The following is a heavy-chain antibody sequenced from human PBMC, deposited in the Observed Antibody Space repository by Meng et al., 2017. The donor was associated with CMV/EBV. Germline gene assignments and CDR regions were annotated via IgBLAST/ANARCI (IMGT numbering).Heavy chain of an antibody. J-gene: IGHJ6*02. CDR2: IYYSGST. Sequence: SETLSLTCTVSGGSISSSSYYWGWIRQPPGKGLEWIGSIYYSGSTYYNPSLKSRATISVDTSKNQFSLKLSSVTAADTAVYYCARDGSGYRGRYYYYGMDVWGQGTTVTVSS. CDR1: GGSISSSSYY. CDR3: ARDGSGYRGRYYYYGMDV. D-gene: IGHD3-22*01. V-gene: IGHV4-39*07.